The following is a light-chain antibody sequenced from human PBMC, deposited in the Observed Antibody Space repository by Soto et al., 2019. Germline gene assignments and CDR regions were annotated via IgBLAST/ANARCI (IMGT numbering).Light chain of an antibody. J-gene: IGKJ1*01. CDR1: QSISTW. CDR2: KAS. CDR3: QQYSSYWT. V-gene: IGKV1-5*03. Sequence: DIQMTQSPSTLPASVGDRVTITCRASQSISTWLAWYQQKPGKAPNLLIYKASYSASGVPSRFSGGGSGTEFTLTISSLQPDDFATYYCQQYSSYWTFGQGTKVDVK.